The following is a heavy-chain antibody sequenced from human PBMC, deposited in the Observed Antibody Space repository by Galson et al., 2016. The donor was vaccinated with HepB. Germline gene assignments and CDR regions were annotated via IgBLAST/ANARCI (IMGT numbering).Heavy chain of an antibody. V-gene: IGHV3-33*01. J-gene: IGHJ4*02. Sequence: SLRLSCAASGFTFSRHGMHWVRQAPGKGLEWVTVIWYDGSNKYYEDSVKGRFTISRDNSKNTLYLQMNSLRAEDTAVYYCATSSSTATTTFHLDYWGQGTLVTVSS. D-gene: IGHD5-12*01. CDR3: ATSSSTATTTFHLDY. CDR2: IWYDGSNK. CDR1: GFTFSRHG.